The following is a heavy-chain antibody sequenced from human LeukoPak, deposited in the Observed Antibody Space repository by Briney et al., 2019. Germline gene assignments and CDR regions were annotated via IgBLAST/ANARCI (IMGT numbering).Heavy chain of an antibody. D-gene: IGHD3-10*01. Sequence: WASVKVSCKASGXXXXGXXXHXVXXAXXXXXXXMGWINPNSGGTNYAQKFQGRVTMTRDTSISTAYMELSRLRSDDTAVYYCASMMVRGGTYDYWGQGTLVTVSS. J-gene: IGHJ4*02. CDR1: GXXXXGXX. V-gene: IGHV1-2*02. CDR3: ASMMVRGGTYDY. CDR2: INPNSGGT.